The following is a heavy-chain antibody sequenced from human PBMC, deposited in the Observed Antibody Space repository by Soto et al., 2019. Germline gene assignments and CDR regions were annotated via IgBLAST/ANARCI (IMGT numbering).Heavy chain of an antibody. J-gene: IGHJ4*02. D-gene: IGHD2-2*01. Sequence: GWSLRLSCAASVFTFSDYSMNWVRQAPGKGLEWVSSISGYSSYIFYADSVKGRFSISRDNAKNSLSLQMNNLRAEDTAVYYCARSRGVVEPAAISDYWGQGTLVTVSS. CDR1: VFTFSDYS. V-gene: IGHV3-21*01. CDR2: ISGYSSYI. CDR3: ARSRGVVEPAAISDY.